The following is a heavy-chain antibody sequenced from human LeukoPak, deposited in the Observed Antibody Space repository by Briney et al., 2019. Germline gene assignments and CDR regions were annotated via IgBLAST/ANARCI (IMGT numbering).Heavy chain of an antibody. CDR2: INPNSGGT. D-gene: IGHD5-18*01. J-gene: IGHJ6*02. Sequence: GASVKVSCKASGYTFTGYYMHWVRQAPGQGLEWMGWINPNSGGTNYAQKFQGRVTMTRDTSISTAYMELSRLRSDDTAVYYCARDPLLKDRGYSYVNNYGMDVWGQGTTVTVSS. CDR3: ARDPLLKDRGYSYVNNYGMDV. V-gene: IGHV1-2*02. CDR1: GYTFTGYY.